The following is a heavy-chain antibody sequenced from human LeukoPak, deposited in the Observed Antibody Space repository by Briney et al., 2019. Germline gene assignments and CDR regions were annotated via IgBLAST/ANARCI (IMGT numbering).Heavy chain of an antibody. CDR1: GFTFSDYY. CDR3: ARQEARNYNYEGLDY. CDR2: ISYNGGRK. D-gene: IGHD3-22*01. V-gene: IGHV3-30*03. J-gene: IGHJ4*02. Sequence: PGGSLRLSCAASGFTFSDYYMSWLRQAPGKGLEWVALISYNGGRKDYADSVKGRFTIDRDNSKDTVYLQMNSLRPDDTAIYFCARQEARNYNYEGLDYWGPGNLVTVSS.